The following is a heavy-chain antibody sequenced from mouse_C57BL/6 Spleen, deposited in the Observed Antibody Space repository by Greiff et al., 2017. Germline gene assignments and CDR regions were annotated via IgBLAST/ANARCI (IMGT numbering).Heavy chain of an antibody. J-gene: IGHJ1*03. CDR1: GFTFSDYY. CDR3: ARVRANWGYWYFDV. Sequence: EVQRVESEGGLVQPGSSMKLSCTASGFTFSDYYMAWVRQVPEKGLEWVANINYDGSSTYYLDSLKSRFIISRDNAKNILYLQMSSLKSEDTATYYCARVRANWGYWYFDVWGTGTTVTVSS. CDR2: INYDGSST. D-gene: IGHD4-1*01. V-gene: IGHV5-16*01.